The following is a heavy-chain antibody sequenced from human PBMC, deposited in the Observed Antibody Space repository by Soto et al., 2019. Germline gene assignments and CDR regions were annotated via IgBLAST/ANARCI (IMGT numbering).Heavy chain of an antibody. CDR3: ARYSSPLSLYALDI. Sequence: SQTLSLTCAISGDSVSSNSAAWNWIRQSPSRGLEWLGRTYYTSKWDNDYAVSVESRITFKPDTSRNQLSLQLNSVTPEDTAVYYCARYSSPLSLYALDIWGQGTMVTVSS. V-gene: IGHV6-1*01. D-gene: IGHD6-19*01. CDR1: GDSVSSNSAA. J-gene: IGHJ3*02. CDR2: TYYTSKWDN.